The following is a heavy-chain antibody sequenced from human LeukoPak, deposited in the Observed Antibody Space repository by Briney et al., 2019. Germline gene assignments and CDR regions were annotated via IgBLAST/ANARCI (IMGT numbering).Heavy chain of an antibody. CDR1: GFTFSHYA. CDR3: ARFRLFGDYAGLLDY. D-gene: IGHD4-17*01. Sequence: GGSLRLSCAASGFTFSHYAMSWVRQAPGQGLEWVSGMSGSGESTYYVDSVRDRFTISRDSSKNTVFLQTNSLRAEDTALYYCARFRLFGDYAGLLDYWGQGTLVTVSS. V-gene: IGHV3-23*01. J-gene: IGHJ4*02. CDR2: MSGSGEST.